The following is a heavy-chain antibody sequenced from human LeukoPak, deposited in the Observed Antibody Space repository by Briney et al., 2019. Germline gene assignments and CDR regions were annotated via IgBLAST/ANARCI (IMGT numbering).Heavy chain of an antibody. V-gene: IGHV3-21*01. D-gene: IGHD6-19*01. CDR3: ARGRDSSGPLPEFDY. Sequence: PGGSLRLSCVASGFTFNTYNMNWVRQAPGKGLEWVSSITSSSSYIYYADSVKGRFTISRDNAKSSLYLQMNSLRAEDTAVYCCARGRDSSGPLPEFDYWGQGTLVTVSS. CDR2: ITSSSSYI. CDR1: GFTFNTYN. J-gene: IGHJ4*02.